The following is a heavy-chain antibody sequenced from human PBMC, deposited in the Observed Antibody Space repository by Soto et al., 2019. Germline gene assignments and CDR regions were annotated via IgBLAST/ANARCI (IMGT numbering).Heavy chain of an antibody. CDR3: AASPPAGFSEADYYMDV. V-gene: IGHV1-58*02. CDR1: GFTFTRSA. Sequence: GASVKVSCKASGFTFTRSAMQWVRQARGQRLEWIGWIVVGSGNTNYAQKFQERVTITRDMSTSTAYMELSSLRSEDTAVYYCAASPPAGFSEADYYMDVWGKGTTVTVSS. J-gene: IGHJ6*03. D-gene: IGHD3-3*01. CDR2: IVVGSGNT.